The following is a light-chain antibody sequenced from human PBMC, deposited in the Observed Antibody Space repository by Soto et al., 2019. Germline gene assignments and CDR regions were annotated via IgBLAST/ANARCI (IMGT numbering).Light chain of an antibody. CDR1: QSISSW. Sequence: DIQITQSPFTLSASVGDIVTITCRASQSISSWLAWYQQKPGKAPKLLIYKTSSLESGVPSRFSGSGSGTEFTLTISSLQPDDFAAYYCQQYNGYRWTFGQGTKVDIK. CDR2: KTS. J-gene: IGKJ1*01. V-gene: IGKV1-5*03. CDR3: QQYNGYRWT.